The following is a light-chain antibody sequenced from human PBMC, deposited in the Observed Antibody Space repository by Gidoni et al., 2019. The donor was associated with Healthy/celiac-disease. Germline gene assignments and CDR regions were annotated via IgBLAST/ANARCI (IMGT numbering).Light chain of an antibody. J-gene: IGKJ4*01. CDR1: QDISNY. Sequence: DIQMTQSPSAMSASVGDRVTITCQASQDISNYLNWYQQKPGKAPKLLIYDASNLETGVPSRFSGSGSGTDFTFPISSLQPEDIAAYYCQQYDNLPLTFGGGTKVDIK. CDR3: QQYDNLPLT. V-gene: IGKV1-33*01. CDR2: DAS.